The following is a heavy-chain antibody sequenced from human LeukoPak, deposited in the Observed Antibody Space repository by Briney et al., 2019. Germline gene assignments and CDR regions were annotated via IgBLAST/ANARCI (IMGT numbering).Heavy chain of an antibody. CDR3: AYSSAPDVFDI. CDR1: GYTFTSYG. CDR2: ISVYSANT. J-gene: IGHJ3*02. D-gene: IGHD6-19*01. Sequence: ASVKVTCNASGYTFTSYGISWVRQAPGQGLEWMGWISVYSANTNYAQKLQGRVTMTTDTSTSTVYMELRSLRFDDTAVYYSAYSSAPDVFDIWGQGTMVTVSS. V-gene: IGHV1-18*01.